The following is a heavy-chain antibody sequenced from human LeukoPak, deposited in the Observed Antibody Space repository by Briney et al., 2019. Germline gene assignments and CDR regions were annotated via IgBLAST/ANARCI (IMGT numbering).Heavy chain of an antibody. CDR1: GFSVSNNF. V-gene: IGHV3-66*01. CDR3: AREGHYDILTGYYTAFDY. D-gene: IGHD3-9*01. J-gene: IGHJ4*02. CDR2: IYSGGST. Sequence: PGGSLRLSCAASGFSVSNNFVKWVRQAPGKGLEWVSVIYSGGSTYYKDSVKGRFTISRDNSKNTVYLQMNSLGAEDTAVYYCAREGHYDILTGYYTAFDYWGQGTLVTVSS.